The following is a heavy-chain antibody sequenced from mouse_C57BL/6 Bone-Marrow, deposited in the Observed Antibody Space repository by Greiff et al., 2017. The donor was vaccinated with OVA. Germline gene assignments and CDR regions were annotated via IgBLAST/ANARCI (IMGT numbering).Heavy chain of an antibody. CDR2: IDPSDSYT. Sequence: QVQLQQPGAELVMPGASVKLSCKASGYTFTSYWMHWVKQRPGQGLEWIGEIDPSDSYTNYNQKFKGKATLTVDKSSSTAYMQLSSLTSEDSAVYYGARRIHFDYWGQGTTLTVSS. CDR3: ARRIHFDY. CDR1: GYTFTSYW. V-gene: IGHV1-69*01. J-gene: IGHJ2*01.